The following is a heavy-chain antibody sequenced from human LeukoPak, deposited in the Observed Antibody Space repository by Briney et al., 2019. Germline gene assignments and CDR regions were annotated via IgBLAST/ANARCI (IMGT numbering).Heavy chain of an antibody. CDR2: ISSSGSTL. D-gene: IGHD4/OR15-4a*01. CDR1: GFTFSNYE. Sequence: GGSLRLSCAASGFTFSNYEMNWVRQAPGKGLEWVSYISSSGSTLYYADSVKGRFTISRDNAENSLYLQMNSLRAEDTAVYYCARYRSDDFGAFDIWGQGTMVTVSS. CDR3: ARYRSDDFGAFDI. V-gene: IGHV3-48*03. J-gene: IGHJ3*02.